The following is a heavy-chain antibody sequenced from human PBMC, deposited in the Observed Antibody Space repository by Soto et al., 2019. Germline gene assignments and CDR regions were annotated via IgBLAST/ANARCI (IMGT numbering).Heavy chain of an antibody. Sequence: QVQLVESGGGVVQPGRSLRLSCAASGFTFSSYAMHWVRQAPGKGLEWVAVISYDGSNKYYADSVKGRFTISRDNSKNTLYLQMNSLRAEDTAVCYCARGAXYDILTGYTYGMDVWGQGTTVTVSS. J-gene: IGHJ6*02. D-gene: IGHD3-9*01. CDR1: GFTFSSYA. CDR2: ISYDGSNK. CDR3: ARGAXYDILTGYTYGMDV. V-gene: IGHV3-30-3*01.